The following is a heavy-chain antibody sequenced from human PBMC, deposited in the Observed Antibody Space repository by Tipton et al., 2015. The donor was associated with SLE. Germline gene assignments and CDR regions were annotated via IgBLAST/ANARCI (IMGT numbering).Heavy chain of an antibody. CDR3: ARADIWGPYYFDY. Sequence: SLRLSCAASGFTFSSYAMHWVRQAPGKGLEWVAVISYDGSNKYYADSVKGRFTISRDNSKNTLYLQMNSLRAEDTAVYYCARADIWGPYYFDYWGQGNLVTVSS. CDR1: GFTFSSYA. J-gene: IGHJ4*02. D-gene: IGHD3-9*01. V-gene: IGHV3-30-3*01. CDR2: ISYDGSNK.